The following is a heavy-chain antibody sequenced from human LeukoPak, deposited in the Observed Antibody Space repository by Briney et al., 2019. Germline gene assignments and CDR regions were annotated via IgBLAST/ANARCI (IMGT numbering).Heavy chain of an antibody. J-gene: IGHJ3*02. CDR3: ARASYYDFWSGYYTSRAFDI. Sequence: SETLSLTCTVSGGSISSSSYYWGWIRQPPGKGLEWIGEINHSGSTNYNPSLKSRVTISVDTSKNQFSLKLSSVTAADTAVYYCARASYYDFWSGYYTSRAFDIWGQGTMVTVSS. CDR1: GGSISSSSYY. V-gene: IGHV4-39*07. CDR2: INHSGST. D-gene: IGHD3-3*01.